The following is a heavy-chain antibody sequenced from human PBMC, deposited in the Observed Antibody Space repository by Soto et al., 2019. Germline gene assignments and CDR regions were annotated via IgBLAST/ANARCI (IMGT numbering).Heavy chain of an antibody. D-gene: IGHD6-13*01. CDR1: GFDFNTYG. CDR2: ISFDGGNQ. CDR3: AKDSSVTAAGSGGWFDP. Sequence: QVQLVQSGGGVVQPGRSLRLSCAASGFDFNTYGLHWVRQAPGKGLEWVAGISFDGGNQYYADSVKGRFTISRDKSNNPLYLQMNSMGAEDTATYSCAKDSSVTAAGSGGWFDPWGQGTLVIVSS. J-gene: IGHJ5*02. V-gene: IGHV3-30*18.